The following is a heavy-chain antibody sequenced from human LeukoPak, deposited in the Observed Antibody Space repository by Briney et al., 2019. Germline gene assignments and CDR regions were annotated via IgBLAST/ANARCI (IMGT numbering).Heavy chain of an antibody. CDR3: ARYYCSGGSCYHPGFDY. J-gene: IGHJ4*02. V-gene: IGHV4-59*08. CDR2: IYYSGST. D-gene: IGHD2-15*01. CDR1: GGSISSYY. Sequence: PSETLSLTCTVSGGSISSYYWSWIRQPPGKGLEWIGYIYYSGSTNYNPSLKSRVTISVDTSKNQFSLKLSSVTAADTAVYYCARYYCSGGSCYHPGFDYWGRGTLVTVSS.